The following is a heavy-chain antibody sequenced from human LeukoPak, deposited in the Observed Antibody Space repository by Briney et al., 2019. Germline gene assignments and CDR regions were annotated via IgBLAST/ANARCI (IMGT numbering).Heavy chain of an antibody. V-gene: IGHV1-69*05. J-gene: IGHJ5*02. CDR1: GGTFSSYA. CDR2: IIPIFGTA. D-gene: IGHD2-2*01. CDR3: ARGTSTYALSENWFDP. Sequence: ASVKVSCKASGGTFSSYAISWVRQAPGQGLEWMGGIIPIFGTANYAQKFQGRVTITTDESTSTAYMELSSLRPEDTAVYYCARGTSTYALSENWFDPWGQGTLVTVSS.